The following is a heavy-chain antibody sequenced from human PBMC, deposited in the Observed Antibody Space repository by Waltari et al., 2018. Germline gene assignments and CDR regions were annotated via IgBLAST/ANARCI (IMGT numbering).Heavy chain of an antibody. V-gene: IGHV4-4*02. D-gene: IGHD5-12*01. CDR3: ARDRGRGLYLDS. CDR1: GDSMSSTYW. J-gene: IGHJ4*02. CDR2: VYGGGKT. Sequence: QLQLQESGPGLVKPSGPLSLTCGVSGDSMSSTYWWSWVRQPPGKGLEWIGQVYGGGKTNYNPSFVSRVTVALDTNNKQFSLTVTSATAADTAVYHCARDRGRGLYLDSWGPGLLVTVSP.